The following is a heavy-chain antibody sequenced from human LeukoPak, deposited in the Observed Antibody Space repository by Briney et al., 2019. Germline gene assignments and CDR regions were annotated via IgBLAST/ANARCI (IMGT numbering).Heavy chain of an antibody. CDR3: ARAHSPGGSSQCDY. V-gene: IGHV3-21*01. D-gene: IGHD1-26*01. J-gene: IGHJ4*02. Sequence: GGSLRLSCAASGFTFSSYSMNWVRQAPGKGLEWVSSISSSSSYIYYADSVKGRFTISRDNAKNSLYLQMNSLRAEDTAVYYCARAHSPGGSSQCDYWGQGTLVTVSS. CDR2: ISSSSSYI. CDR1: GFTFSSYS.